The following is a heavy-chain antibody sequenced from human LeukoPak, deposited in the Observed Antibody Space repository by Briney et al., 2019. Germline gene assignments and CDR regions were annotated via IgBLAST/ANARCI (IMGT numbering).Heavy chain of an antibody. Sequence: NPGGPLTLSCAASGFTFSTYSKNWLRQAPGKGLEWVSSISSSSSHIYYADSVKGRFTISRDNAKNSLYLQMNSLRAEDTAVYYCARRDYSQVGPYDYWGQGTLVTVSS. D-gene: IGHD4-11*01. CDR1: GFTFSTYS. J-gene: IGHJ4*02. CDR2: ISSSSSHI. CDR3: ARRDYSQVGPYDY. V-gene: IGHV3-21*01.